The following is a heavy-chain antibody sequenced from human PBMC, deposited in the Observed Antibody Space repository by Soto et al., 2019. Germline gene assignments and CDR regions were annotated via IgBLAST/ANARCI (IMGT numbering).Heavy chain of an antibody. CDR2: MNPNSGDT. Sequence: QVQLVQSGAEVKKPGASVKVSCKTSGYTFSTYAINWVRQAPGQGLEWMGWMNPNSGDTGYAQKFLGRLTMTRDRARRTVYMELSSLSAEDTAGYYCARVNYYGSGSYQDFFYFYALDVWGQGTTVTVSS. J-gene: IGHJ6*02. D-gene: IGHD3-10*01. V-gene: IGHV1-8*01. CDR3: ARVNYYGSGSYQDFFYFYALDV. CDR1: GYTFSTYA.